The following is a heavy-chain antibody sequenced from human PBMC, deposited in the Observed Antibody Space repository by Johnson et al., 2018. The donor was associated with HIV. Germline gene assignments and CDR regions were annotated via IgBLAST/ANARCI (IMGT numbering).Heavy chain of an antibody. CDR2: INWSGGTT. V-gene: IGHV3-20*04. Sequence: VQLVESGGGVERPGGSLRLSCAGSGFTFDDHGMSWVRQVPGKGLEWVSGINWSGGTTGYADSVKGRFTISRDNAKNSLYLQMNSLRAEDTALYYCAKGDAFDIWGQGTMVTVSS. J-gene: IGHJ3*02. CDR1: GFTFDDHG. CDR3: AKGDAFDI.